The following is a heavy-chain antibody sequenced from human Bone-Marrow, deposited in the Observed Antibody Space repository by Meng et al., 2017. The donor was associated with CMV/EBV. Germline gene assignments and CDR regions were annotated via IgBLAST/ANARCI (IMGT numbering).Heavy chain of an antibody. CDR1: GGSVSSGSYY. V-gene: IGHV4-61*01. D-gene: IGHD6-19*01. CDR3: ARDSMYSSGWNYYYYGMDV. CDR2: IYYSGST. J-gene: IGHJ6*02. Sequence: SETLSLTCTVSGGSVSSGSYYWSWIRQPPGKGLEWIGYIYYSGSTNYNPSLKSRVTISVDTSKNQFSLKLSSVTAADTAVYYCARDSMYSSGWNYYYYGMDVCGQGTTVTVSS.